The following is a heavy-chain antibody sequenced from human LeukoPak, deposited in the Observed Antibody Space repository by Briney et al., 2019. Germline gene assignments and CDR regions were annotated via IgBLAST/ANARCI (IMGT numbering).Heavy chain of an antibody. Sequence: PGGSLRLSCAASGFTFSSYAMSWVRQAPGKGLEWVSGISGSGGSTYYADSVKGRFTISRDNSKNTLYLQMNSLRAEDTAVYYCATSYINSSSWYGPYFDYWGQGALVTVSS. D-gene: IGHD6-13*01. V-gene: IGHV3-23*01. CDR3: ATSYINSSSWYGPYFDY. CDR1: GFTFSSYA. J-gene: IGHJ4*02. CDR2: ISGSGGST.